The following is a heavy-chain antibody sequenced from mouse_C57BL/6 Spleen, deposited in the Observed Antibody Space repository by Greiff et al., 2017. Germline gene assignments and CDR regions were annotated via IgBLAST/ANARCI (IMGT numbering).Heavy chain of an antibody. J-gene: IGHJ3*01. V-gene: IGHV5-6*01. CDR3: ASLYYGSEGFAY. CDR1: GFTFSSYG. D-gene: IGHD1-1*01. Sequence: EVQLQESGGDLVKPGGSLKLSCAASGFTFSSYGMSWVRQTPDKRLEWVATISSGGSYTYYPVSVKGRFTISRDNAKNTLYLQMSSLKSEDTAMYYCASLYYGSEGFAYWGQGTLVTVSA. CDR2: ISSGGSYT.